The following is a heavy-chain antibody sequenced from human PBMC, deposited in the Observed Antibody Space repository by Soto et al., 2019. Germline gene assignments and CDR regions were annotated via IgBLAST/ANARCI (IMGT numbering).Heavy chain of an antibody. D-gene: IGHD3-16*02. CDR1: GFTVSSNY. CDR3: ARDLYPGLDY. V-gene: IGHV3-66*01. CDR2: IYSGGST. Sequence: EVQLVESGGGLVPPGGSLRLSCAASGFTVSSNYMSWVRQAPGKGLEWVSVIYSGGSTNYADSVKGRFTISRDNSKNTLYLQMNSLRAEDTAVYDCARDLYPGLDYWGQGTLVTVSS. J-gene: IGHJ4*02.